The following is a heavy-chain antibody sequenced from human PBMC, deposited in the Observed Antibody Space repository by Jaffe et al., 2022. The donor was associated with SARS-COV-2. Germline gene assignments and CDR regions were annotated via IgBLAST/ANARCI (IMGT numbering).Heavy chain of an antibody. CDR3: ARHSSGSYVGFFDY. Sequence: QVQLQQSGPGLVKPSQTLLITCAISGDSVSSNSAAWNWIRQSPSRGLEWLGRTYYRSKWVNNYAVSVKSRIAINPDTSNNQFSLQLNSVTPEDTAVYYCARHSSGSYVGFFDYWGQGTLVTVSS. D-gene: IGHD3-22*01. CDR1: GDSVSSNSAA. V-gene: IGHV6-1*01. CDR2: TYYRSKWVN. J-gene: IGHJ4*02.